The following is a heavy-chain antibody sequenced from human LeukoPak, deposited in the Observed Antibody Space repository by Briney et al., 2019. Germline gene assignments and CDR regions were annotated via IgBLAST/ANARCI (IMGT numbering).Heavy chain of an antibody. CDR2: ISDSGGST. D-gene: IGHD3-3*01. CDR3: AKEAVLRFLEWTQPAAPFDY. CDR1: GFTFSSYA. J-gene: IGHJ4*02. Sequence: PGGSLRLSCAASGFTFSSYAMSWVRQAPGKGLEWVSAISDSGGSTYYADSVKGRFTISRDNSKNTLYLQMNSLRAEDTAVYYCAKEAVLRFLEWTQPAAPFDYWGQGTLVTVSS. V-gene: IGHV3-23*01.